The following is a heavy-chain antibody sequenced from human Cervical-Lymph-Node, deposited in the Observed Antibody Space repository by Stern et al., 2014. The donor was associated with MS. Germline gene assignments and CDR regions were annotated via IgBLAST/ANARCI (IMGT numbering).Heavy chain of an antibody. CDR1: GYRFATSW. V-gene: IGHV5-51*01. J-gene: IGHJ5*02. Sequence: VQLVQSGPEMKKPGEALRISCKAYGYRFATSWIGWVRQTPEEGVEGVGLIYRAEYQIRYSRSFEGQGTIQADKAISTADLQCGSLKASDIAMYYCARRYYYDSTGYYEGILDWFDPWGQGTLVTVSS. CDR3: ARRYYYDSTGYYEGILDWFDP. D-gene: IGHD3-22*01. CDR2: IYRAEYQI.